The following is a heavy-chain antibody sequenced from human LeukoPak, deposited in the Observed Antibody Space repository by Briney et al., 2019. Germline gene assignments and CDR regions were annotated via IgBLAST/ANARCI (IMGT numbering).Heavy chain of an antibody. J-gene: IGHJ4*02. Sequence: ASVKVSCKASGYTFTSYYMHWVRQAPGQGLEWMGIINPSGGSTSYAQKFQGRVTMTRDMSTSTVYMELSSLRSEDTAVYYCAREALGYCSSTSCYPGYWGQGTLVTVSS. V-gene: IGHV1-46*01. CDR2: INPSGGST. CDR3: AREALGYCSSTSCYPGY. D-gene: IGHD2-2*01. CDR1: GYTFTSYY.